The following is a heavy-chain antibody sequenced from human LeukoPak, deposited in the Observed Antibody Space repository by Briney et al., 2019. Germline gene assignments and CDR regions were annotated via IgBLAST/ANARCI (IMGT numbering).Heavy chain of an antibody. CDR2: IIPIFGTA. V-gene: IGHV1-69*01. Sequence: SVKVSCKASGGTFSSYAISWVRQAPGQGLEWMGGIIPIFGTANYAQKFQGRVTITADESTSTAYMELSSLRSEDTAVYYCARVDTGTTPRIYYYGMDVWGQGTTVTVSS. CDR3: ARVDTGTTPRIYYYGMDV. J-gene: IGHJ6*02. CDR1: GGTFSSYA. D-gene: IGHD1-1*01.